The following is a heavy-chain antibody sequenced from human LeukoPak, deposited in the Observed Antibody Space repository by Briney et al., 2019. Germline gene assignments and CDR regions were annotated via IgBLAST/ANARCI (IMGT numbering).Heavy chain of an antibody. CDR3: AKGAIAAAGSPIPTDY. CDR1: GFTFSSYA. CDR2: ISGSGGST. V-gene: IGHV3-23*01. D-gene: IGHD6-13*01. Sequence: SGGSLRLSCAASGFTFSSYAMSWVRQAPGKGLEWVSAISGSGGSTYHADSVKGRFTISRDNSKNTLYLQMNSLRAEDTAVYYCAKGAIAAAGSPIPTDYWGQGTLVTVSS. J-gene: IGHJ4*02.